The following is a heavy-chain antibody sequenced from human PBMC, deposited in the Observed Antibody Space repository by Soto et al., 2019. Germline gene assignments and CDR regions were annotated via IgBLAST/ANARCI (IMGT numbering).Heavy chain of an antibody. CDR3: ARAAFAGRLLYY. D-gene: IGHD6-13*01. V-gene: IGHV1-3*01. CDR2: IKAGNGNT. Sequence: QVQLVRSGAEVKKPGASVKVSCKASGYTFTSYAMHSVRQAPGQRLEWMGWIKAGNGNTNYSPKFQGRVPITRDTSASKADMELSSLRSEDTDVYYCARAAFAGRLLYYWGQGTLVTVSS. CDR1: GYTFTSYA. J-gene: IGHJ4*02.